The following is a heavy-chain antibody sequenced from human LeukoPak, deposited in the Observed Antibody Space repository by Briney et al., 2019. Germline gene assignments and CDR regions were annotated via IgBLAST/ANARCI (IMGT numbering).Heavy chain of an antibody. D-gene: IGHD3-10*01. CDR3: ARSYYYGSGSYVY. CDR1: GGSFSGYY. Sequence: ETLSLTCAVYGGSFSGYYWGWIRQAPGKGLEWVSSISSSSSYIYYADSVKGRFTISRDNAKNSLYLQMNSLRAEDTAVYYCARSYYYGSGSYVYWGQGTLVTVSS. V-gene: IGHV3-21*01. J-gene: IGHJ4*02. CDR2: ISSSSSYI.